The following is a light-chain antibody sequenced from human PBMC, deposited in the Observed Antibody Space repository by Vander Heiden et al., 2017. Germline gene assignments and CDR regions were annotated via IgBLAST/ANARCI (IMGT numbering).Light chain of an antibody. CDR3: QQNHTPPPWT. CDR1: QTISNY. CDR2: AAS. Sequence: DIQMTQSPSSLSAAVGDRVTVTCRASQTISNYINWYQQKPGKAPKLLIYAASTLQSGVPSRFSGSGSGTDFTLTISSLQAEDFATYYCQQNHTPPPWTFGQGTTVESK. V-gene: IGKV1-39*01. J-gene: IGKJ1*01.